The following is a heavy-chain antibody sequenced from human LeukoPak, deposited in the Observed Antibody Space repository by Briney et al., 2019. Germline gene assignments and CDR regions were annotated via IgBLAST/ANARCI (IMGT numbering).Heavy chain of an antibody. J-gene: IGHJ4*02. CDR1: GGSFSGYY. Sequence: SETLSLTCAVYGGSFSGYYWSWIRQPPGKGLEWIGEISHSGSTNYNPSLKSRVTISVDTSKNQFSLKLSSVTAADTAVYYCARSYYYDSSGYYFSYFDYWGQGTLVTVSS. D-gene: IGHD3-22*01. V-gene: IGHV4-34*01. CDR3: ARSYYYDSSGYYFSYFDY. CDR2: ISHSGST.